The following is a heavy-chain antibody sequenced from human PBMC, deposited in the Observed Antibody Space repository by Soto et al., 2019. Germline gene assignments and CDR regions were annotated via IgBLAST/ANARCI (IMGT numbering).Heavy chain of an antibody. D-gene: IGHD6-19*01. CDR1: RGSISSGGYY. V-gene: IGHV4-31*03. J-gene: IGHJ6*02. Sequence: TLSLTCTVSRGSISSGGYYWSWIRQHPGKGLEWIGYIYYSGSTYYNPSLKSRVTISVDTSKNQFSLKLSSVTAADTAVYYCARDDVAVAGSTYYYYGMDVWGQGTTVTVSS. CDR2: IYYSGST. CDR3: ARDDVAVAGSTYYYYGMDV.